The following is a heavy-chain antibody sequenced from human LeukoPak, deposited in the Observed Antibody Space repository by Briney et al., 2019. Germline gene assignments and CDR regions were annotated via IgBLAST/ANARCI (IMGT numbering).Heavy chain of an antibody. V-gene: IGHV4-39*06. Sequence: SETLSLTCTVSGGSISSSSYYWGWICQPPGKGLEWIGSIYYSGSTYYNPSLKSRVTISVDTSKNQFPVKLTSVTAADTAVYYCARDVSGWYNWFDPWGQGTLVTVSS. CDR3: ARDVSGWYNWFDP. D-gene: IGHD6-19*01. CDR2: IYYSGST. J-gene: IGHJ5*02. CDR1: GGSISSSSYY.